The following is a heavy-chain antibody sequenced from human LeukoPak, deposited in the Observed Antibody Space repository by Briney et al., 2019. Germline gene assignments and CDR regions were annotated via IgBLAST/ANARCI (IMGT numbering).Heavy chain of an antibody. V-gene: IGHV3-48*03. J-gene: IGHJ4*02. CDR3: AREGTAMVSFDY. D-gene: IGHD5-18*01. CDR1: GFTLSSYE. CDR2: ISSGGNTI. Sequence: GGSLRLSCAASGFTLSSYEMNWVRQAPGKGLEWVSYISSGGNTIYYADSVKGRFTISRDNAKNSLYLQMDSLRAEDTAVYYCAREGTAMVSFDYWGQGTLVTVSS.